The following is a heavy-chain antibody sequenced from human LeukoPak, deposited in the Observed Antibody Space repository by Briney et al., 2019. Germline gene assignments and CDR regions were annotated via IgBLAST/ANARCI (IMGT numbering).Heavy chain of an antibody. CDR1: GYTFTSYD. CDR3: ARKGRNSSGWSPFDY. J-gene: IGHJ4*02. Sequence: ASVTVSCKASGYTFTSYDINWVRQANGQGLEWMGWMNPNSGNTGYAQKFQGRVTMTRNTSISTAYMDLSSLRSEDTAVYYCARKGRNSSGWSPFDYWGQGSLVTVSS. V-gene: IGHV1-8*01. CDR2: MNPNSGNT. D-gene: IGHD6-19*01.